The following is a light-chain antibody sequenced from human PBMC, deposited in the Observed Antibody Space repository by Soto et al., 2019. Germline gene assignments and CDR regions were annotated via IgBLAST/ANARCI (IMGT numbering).Light chain of an antibody. V-gene: IGLV2-14*01. CDR2: DVS. CDR1: SSDVWGYNY. J-gene: IGLJ1*01. CDR3: SSDTSRSTRCV. Sequence: QSVLTHPRTVSGSPAQSGTICFPGTSSDVWGYNYFSWYQQHPGKGPKLMIYDVSDRPSGVSNRFSGSKSGNTASLTISGLQGEDEADYFCSSDTSRSTRCVFGTGTEVTVL.